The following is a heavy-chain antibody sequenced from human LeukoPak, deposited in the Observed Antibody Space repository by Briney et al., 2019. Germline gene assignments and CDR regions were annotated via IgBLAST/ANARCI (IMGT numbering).Heavy chain of an antibody. CDR2: IIPIFGTA. J-gene: IGHJ4*02. V-gene: IGHV1-69*13. CDR3: AREGAPYYDILTGYPWVYYFDY. Sequence: ASVKVSCKASGYTFTSYGISWVRQAPGQGLEWMGGIIPIFGTANYAQKFQGRVTITADESTSTAYMELSSLRSEDTAVYYCAREGAPYYDILTGYPWVYYFDYWGQGTLVTVSS. CDR1: GYTFTSYG. D-gene: IGHD3-9*01.